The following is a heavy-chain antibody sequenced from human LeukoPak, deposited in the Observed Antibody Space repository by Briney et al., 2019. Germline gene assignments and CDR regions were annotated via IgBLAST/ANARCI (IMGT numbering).Heavy chain of an antibody. V-gene: IGHV1-3*01. CDR1: GYTFIDYA. D-gene: IGHD2-2*01. Sequence: ASVKVSCKASGYTFIDYAMHWVRQAPGQRFEWMGWIDAGNGDTRYSQKFQGRVTITRDTSASTAYMELSSLRSEDTAVYYCARSILVVPVASHYNYGVDVWGQGTTVTVSS. CDR2: IDAGNGDT. J-gene: IGHJ6*02. CDR3: ARSILVVPVASHYNYGVDV.